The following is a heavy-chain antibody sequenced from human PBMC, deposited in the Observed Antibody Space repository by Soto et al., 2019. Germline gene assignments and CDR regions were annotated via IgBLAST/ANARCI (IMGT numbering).Heavy chain of an antibody. CDR2: VSGRGGST. CDR3: AKDLLPAAPGYFDS. Sequence: GGSLILSCAASGFTFSSYAMSGVRQAPGKGLQWVSTVSGRGGSTYYADSVKGRFTISRDNSRNTLYLQTNSLRAEDTAVYYCAKDLLPAAPGYFDSWGQGTLVTVSS. CDR1: GFTFSSYA. V-gene: IGHV3-23*01. J-gene: IGHJ4*02. D-gene: IGHD2-2*01.